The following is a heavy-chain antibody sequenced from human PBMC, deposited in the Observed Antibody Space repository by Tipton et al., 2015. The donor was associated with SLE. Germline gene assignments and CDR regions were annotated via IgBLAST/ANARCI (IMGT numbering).Heavy chain of an antibody. CDR2: IYYSGST. D-gene: IGHD3-10*01. Sequence: LRLSCTVSGGSISSYYWSWIRQPPGKGLEWIGYIYYSGSTNYNPSLKSRVTISVDTSKNQFSLKLSSVTGADAAVYYCARVRGRRYCQHWGQGTLVAVSS. J-gene: IGHJ1*01. CDR3: ARVRGRRYCQH. V-gene: IGHV4-59*01. CDR1: GGSISSYY.